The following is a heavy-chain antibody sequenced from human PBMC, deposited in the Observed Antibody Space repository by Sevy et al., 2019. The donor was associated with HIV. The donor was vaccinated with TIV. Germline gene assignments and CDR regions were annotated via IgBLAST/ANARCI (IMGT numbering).Heavy chain of an antibody. D-gene: IGHD3-22*01. CDR3: ARSLPGYYDSSGYYARIPYFDY. V-gene: IGHV4-59*12. CDR1: GGSISSYY. Sequence: SETLSLTCTVSGGSISSYYWSWIRQPPGKGLEWIGYIYYSGSTNYNPSLKCRVTISVDTSKNQFSLKLSSVTAADTAVYYCARSLPGYYDSSGYYARIPYFDYWGQGTLVTVSS. CDR2: IYYSGST. J-gene: IGHJ4*02.